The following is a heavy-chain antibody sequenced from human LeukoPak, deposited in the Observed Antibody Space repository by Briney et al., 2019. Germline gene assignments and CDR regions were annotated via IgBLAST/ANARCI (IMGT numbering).Heavy chain of an antibody. Sequence: PGGSLRLSCAASGFTFSSYGMHWVRQAPGKGLEWVAVISYDGSNKYYADSVKGRFTISRDNSKNTLYLQMNSLRAEDTAVYYCAKDPWGQLYWGQGTLVTVSS. D-gene: IGHD7-27*01. J-gene: IGHJ4*02. CDR3: AKDPWGQLY. V-gene: IGHV3-30*18. CDR1: GFTFSSYG. CDR2: ISYDGSNK.